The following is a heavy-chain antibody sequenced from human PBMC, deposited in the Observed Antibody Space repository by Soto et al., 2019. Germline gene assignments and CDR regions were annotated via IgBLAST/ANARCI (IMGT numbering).Heavy chain of an antibody. CDR2: ISASAFSI. CDR1: GFTFRDYY. D-gene: IGHD6-19*01. CDR3: ARDLGTVAGRTGY. V-gene: IGHV3-11*01. J-gene: IGHJ4*02. Sequence: QVQLVESGGGLVKPGGSLRLSCAASGFTFRDYYMNWIRQAPGKGLEWVAYISASAFSIYYADSVKGRFTISRDNAKNSLFLQMNGLRAEDTAVYFCARDLGTVAGRTGYWGQGTLVTVSS.